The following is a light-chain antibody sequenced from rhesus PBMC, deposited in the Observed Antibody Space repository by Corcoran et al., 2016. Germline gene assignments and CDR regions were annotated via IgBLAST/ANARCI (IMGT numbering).Light chain of an antibody. CDR2: GAS. CDR3: QKYSSLPFT. J-gene: IGKJ3*01. CDR1: QSVSSY. Sequence: GILTQSPATLSLSPGERATLSCRASQSVSSYLAWYQQKPGQPPKLLIYGASSRATGTPDRFSGSGSGTEFTLTISSLEPEDFAVYYCQKYSSLPFTFGPGTKLQIK. V-gene: IGKV3-53*02.